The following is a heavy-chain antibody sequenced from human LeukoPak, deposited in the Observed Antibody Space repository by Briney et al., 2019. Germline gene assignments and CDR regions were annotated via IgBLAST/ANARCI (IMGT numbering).Heavy chain of an antibody. D-gene: IGHD3-3*01. Sequence: SVKVSCKASGGAFSSYAISWVRQAPGQGLEWMGGIIPIFGTANYAQKFQGRVTITADESTSTAYMELSSLRSEDTAVYYCAGSRGPGVVIIYYFDYWGQGTLVTVSS. J-gene: IGHJ4*02. CDR2: IIPIFGTA. V-gene: IGHV1-69*13. CDR3: AGSRGPGVVIIYYFDY. CDR1: GGAFSSYA.